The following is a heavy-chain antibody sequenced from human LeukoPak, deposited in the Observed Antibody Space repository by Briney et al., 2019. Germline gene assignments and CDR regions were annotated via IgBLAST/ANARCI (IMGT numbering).Heavy chain of an antibody. V-gene: IGHV4-59*08. Sequence: SETLSLTCTVSGGSISSYYWGWIRQPPGKGLEWIGYIYYSGSTNYNPSLKSRVTISVDTSKNQFSLKLSSVTAADTAVYYCARNLDAGRLLNYYYYGMDVWGQGTTVTVSS. CDR1: GGSISSYY. D-gene: IGHD6-25*01. CDR3: ARNLDAGRLLNYYYYGMDV. J-gene: IGHJ6*02. CDR2: IYYSGST.